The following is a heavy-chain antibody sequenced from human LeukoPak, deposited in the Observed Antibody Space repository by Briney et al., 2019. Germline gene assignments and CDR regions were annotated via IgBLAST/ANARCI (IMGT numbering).Heavy chain of an antibody. CDR3: TTVVLLWFGELFGYYFDY. D-gene: IGHD3-10*01. V-gene: IGHV3-49*04. Sequence: GRSLRLSCTASGFTFGDYAMSWVRQAPGKGLEWVGFIRSKAYGGTTEYAASVKGRFTISRDDSKNTLYLQMNSLKTEDTAVYYCTTVVLLWFGELFGYYFDYWGQGTLVTVSS. CDR1: GFTFGDYA. J-gene: IGHJ4*02. CDR2: IRSKAYGGTT.